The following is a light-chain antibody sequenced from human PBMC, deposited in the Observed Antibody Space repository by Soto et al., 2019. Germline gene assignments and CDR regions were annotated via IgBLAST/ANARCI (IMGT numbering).Light chain of an antibody. J-gene: IGLJ1*01. CDR1: SSDVGGYNY. CDR3: SSYTSSSTYV. CDR2: DVS. Sequence: QSALTQPASVSGSHGQSIAISCTGTSSDVGGYNYVSWYQQHPGKAPKLMVYDVSNRPSGVSNRFSGSKSGNTASLTISGLQAEDEADYYCSSYTSSSTYVFGTGTKVTV. V-gene: IGLV2-14*01.